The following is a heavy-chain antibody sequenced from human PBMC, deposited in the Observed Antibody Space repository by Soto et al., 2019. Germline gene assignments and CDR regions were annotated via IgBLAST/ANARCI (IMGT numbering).Heavy chain of an antibody. CDR2: MNPNSGNT. Sequence: ASVKVSCKASGYTFTSYDINWVRQATGQGLEWMGWMNPNSGNTGYAQKFQGRVTMTRNTSISTAYMELSRLRSDDTAVYYCARDLGRDTAMDAFYYYYGMDVWGQGTTVTVSS. V-gene: IGHV1-8*01. CDR1: GYTFTSYD. D-gene: IGHD5-18*01. J-gene: IGHJ6*02. CDR3: ARDLGRDTAMDAFYYYYGMDV.